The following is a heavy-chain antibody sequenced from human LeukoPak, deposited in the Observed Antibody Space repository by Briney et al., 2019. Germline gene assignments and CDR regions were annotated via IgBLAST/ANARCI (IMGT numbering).Heavy chain of an antibody. D-gene: IGHD5/OR15-5a*01. CDR3: ARDFSVSDLVTLDAFDI. J-gene: IGHJ3*02. Sequence: GGSLRLSCAASGFTFSSDSMNRVRQAPGKGLEWVSSISSSSSYIYYADSVKGRFTISRDNAKNSLYLQMNSLRAEDTAVYYCARDFSVSDLVTLDAFDIWGQGTMVTVSS. CDR1: GFTFSSDS. V-gene: IGHV3-21*01. CDR2: ISSSSSYI.